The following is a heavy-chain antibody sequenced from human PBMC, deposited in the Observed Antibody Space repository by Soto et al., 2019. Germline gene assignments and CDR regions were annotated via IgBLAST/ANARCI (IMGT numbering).Heavy chain of an antibody. V-gene: IGHV4-31*01. CDR1: GGSISSGGYY. CDR2: IYSSGST. CDR3: ARDGDGTGYFLDY. D-gene: IGHD3-22*01. J-gene: IGHJ4*02. Sequence: QVQLQESGPGLVKPSQALSLICTVSGGSISSGGYYWSWIRQHPGKGLEWIGYIYSSGSTYYNPSLKSPLTISLDTSQNHFSLNLSSVTAADTAVYYCARDGDGTGYFLDYWGQGTLVTVSS.